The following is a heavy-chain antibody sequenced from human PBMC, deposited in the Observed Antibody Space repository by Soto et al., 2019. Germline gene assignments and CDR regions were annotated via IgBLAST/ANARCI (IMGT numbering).Heavy chain of an antibody. Sequence: QAGGSLRLSCAASGFTFRSSAMSWVRQAPGKGLEWVSVISGSGDNTYHADSVKGRFTTSRDNAKNTLYLQMNSLRAEDTAIYYCAKRWSNRFLEPRDYFDYWGQGTLVTVSS. D-gene: IGHD3-3*01. CDR2: ISGSGDNT. CDR1: GFTFRSSA. J-gene: IGHJ4*02. CDR3: AKRWSNRFLEPRDYFDY. V-gene: IGHV3-23*01.